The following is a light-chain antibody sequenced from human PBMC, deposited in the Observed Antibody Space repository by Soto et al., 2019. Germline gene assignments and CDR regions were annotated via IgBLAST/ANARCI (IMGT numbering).Light chain of an antibody. CDR3: QQYNNWPFS. CDR1: QGVTTN. CDR2: DVS. V-gene: IGKV3-15*01. J-gene: IGKJ5*01. Sequence: EIVMTQSPATLSVSPGERATLSCRAGQGVTTNFAWYQQKSGQSPRLLIYDVSIRATGVPARFSGTGSETDFTLTISGLQSEDSAVYFCQQYNNWPFSFGQGTRL.